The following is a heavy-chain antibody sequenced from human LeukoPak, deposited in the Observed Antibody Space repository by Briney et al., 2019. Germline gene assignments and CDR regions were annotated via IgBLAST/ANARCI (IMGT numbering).Heavy chain of an antibody. CDR2: INHSGST. V-gene: IGHV4-34*01. J-gene: IGHJ4*02. CDR1: GGSFSGYY. Sequence: KTSETLSLTCAVYGGSFSGYYWSWIRQPPGKGLEWIGEINHSGSTNYNPSLKSRVTISVDTSKNQFSLKLSSVTAADTAVYYCARADYYDSSGYSIFDYWGQGTLVTVSS. CDR3: ARADYYDSSGYSIFDY. D-gene: IGHD3-22*01.